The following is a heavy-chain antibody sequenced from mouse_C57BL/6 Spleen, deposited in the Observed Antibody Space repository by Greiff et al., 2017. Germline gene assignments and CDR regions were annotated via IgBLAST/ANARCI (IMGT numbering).Heavy chain of an antibody. D-gene: IGHD1-1*01. J-gene: IGHJ2*01. CDR3: ARRDTGSSYPDY. V-gene: IGHV14-2*01. Sequence: EVNLVESGAELVKPGASVKLSCTASGFNIKDYYMHWVKQRTEQGLEWIGRIDPEDGETKYAPKFQGKATITADTSSNTAYLQLSSLTSEDTAVYYCARRDTGSSYPDYWGQGTTLTVSS. CDR1: GFNIKDYY. CDR2: IDPEDGET.